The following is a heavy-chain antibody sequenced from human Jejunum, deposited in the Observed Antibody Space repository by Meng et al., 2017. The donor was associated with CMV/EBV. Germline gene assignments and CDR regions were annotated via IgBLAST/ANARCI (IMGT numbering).Heavy chain of an antibody. J-gene: IGHJ4*02. D-gene: IGHD6-6*01. CDR2: INPNIGGA. CDR1: GYTVTDHY. V-gene: IGHV1-2*02. CDR3: AKVIATTRPGSPLDS. Sequence: GYTVTDHYLHWGRQAPGQGLELMGWINPNIGGAHYLQKFQGRVTMTRDTSLSTAYMEMTSLTSDDTAVYYCAKVIATTRPGSPLDSWGQGTLVTVSS.